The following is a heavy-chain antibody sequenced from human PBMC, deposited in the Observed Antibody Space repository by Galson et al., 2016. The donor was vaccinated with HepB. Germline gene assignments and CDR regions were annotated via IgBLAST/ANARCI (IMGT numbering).Heavy chain of an antibody. V-gene: IGHV3-23*01. J-gene: IGHJ4*02. CDR2: ITGSGGRS. CDR3: AKGYNILTGLIDY. D-gene: IGHD3-9*01. Sequence: SLRLSCAVSGFTFSSYAMSWFRQAPGKGLEWVSSITGSGGRSDFADSVKGRFTISRDSSKDTLFLQMNNLRAEDTAVYYCAKGYNILTGLIDYWGRGTPVTVSS. CDR1: GFTFSSYA.